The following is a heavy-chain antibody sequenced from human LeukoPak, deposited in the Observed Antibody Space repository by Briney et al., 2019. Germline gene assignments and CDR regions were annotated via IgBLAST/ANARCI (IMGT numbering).Heavy chain of an antibody. CDR3: ARDLRYDYVWGSFDY. V-gene: IGHV3-21*01. CDR2: ISSSSSNI. D-gene: IGHD3-16*01. Sequence: GGSLRLSCAASGFTFSSYSMNWVRQAPGKGLEWVSSISSSSSNIYYADSVKGRFTISSDNAKNLLYLQMNSLRAEDTAVYYGARDLRYDYVWGSFDYWGQGTLVTVSS. CDR1: GFTFSSYS. J-gene: IGHJ4*02.